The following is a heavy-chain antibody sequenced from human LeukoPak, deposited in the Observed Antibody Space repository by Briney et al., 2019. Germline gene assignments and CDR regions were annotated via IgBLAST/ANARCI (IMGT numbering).Heavy chain of an antibody. J-gene: IGHJ3*02. Sequence: PSQTLSLTCAVSGGSISSGGYSWSWIRQPPGKGLEWIGYIYHSGSTYYNPSLKSRVTISVDRSKNQFSLKLSSVTAADTAVYYCARDKGAFDIWGQGTMVTVSS. V-gene: IGHV4-30-2*01. CDR2: IYHSGST. CDR3: ARDKGAFDI. CDR1: GGSISSGGYS.